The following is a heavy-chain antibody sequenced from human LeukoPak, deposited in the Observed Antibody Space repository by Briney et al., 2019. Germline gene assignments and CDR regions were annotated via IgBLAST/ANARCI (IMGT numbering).Heavy chain of an antibody. CDR1: GFTFSSYG. CDR2: IVYDGSNK. CDR3: ARDFTDYGDYGAFDY. V-gene: IGHV3-33*05. Sequence: GGSLRLSCAASGFTFSSYGMHWVRQAPGQGLEWVAVIVYDGSNKYYADSVRGRFTISRDNSKNTLYLQMNSLRAEDTAVYYCARDFTDYGDYGAFDYWGQGTLVTVSS. J-gene: IGHJ4*02. D-gene: IGHD4-17*01.